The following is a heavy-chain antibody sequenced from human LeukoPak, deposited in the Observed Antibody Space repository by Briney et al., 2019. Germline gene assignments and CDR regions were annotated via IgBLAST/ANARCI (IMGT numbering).Heavy chain of an antibody. CDR2: ISGSGGST. Sequence: GGSLRLSCAASGFTFSSYAMSWVRQAPGKGLEWVSAISGSGGSTYYADSVKGRFTISRDNSKNTLCLQMNSLRAEDTAVYYCAILLYSYGYFDYWGQGTLVTVSS. CDR1: GFTFSSYA. V-gene: IGHV3-23*01. D-gene: IGHD5-18*01. CDR3: AILLYSYGYFDY. J-gene: IGHJ4*02.